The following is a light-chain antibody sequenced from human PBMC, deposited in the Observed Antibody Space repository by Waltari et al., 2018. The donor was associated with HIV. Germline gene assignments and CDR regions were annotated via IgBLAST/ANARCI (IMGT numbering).Light chain of an antibody. Sequence: QSALTQPASMSGSPGQSITIPCTSIGSDVGDYYFVSWYQQHPGKAPKLILYDVKNRPSGVSDRFSGSKSGNTASLTISRLQPEDEADYYCSSYPRSTTSWVFGGGTKLTVL. CDR3: SSYPRSTTSWV. CDR1: GSDVGDYYF. J-gene: IGLJ3*02. CDR2: DVK. V-gene: IGLV2-14*03.